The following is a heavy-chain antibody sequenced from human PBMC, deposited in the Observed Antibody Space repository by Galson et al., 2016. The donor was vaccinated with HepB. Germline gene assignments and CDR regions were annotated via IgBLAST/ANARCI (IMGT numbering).Heavy chain of an antibody. CDR1: TFSVSDDY. CDR3: ARGSDLGSF. D-gene: IGHD1-26*01. CDR2: IYSGGGT. J-gene: IGHJ4*02. Sequence: SLRLSCAASTFSVSDDYMNWVRQAPGKGLEWVSLIYSGGGTYYADSVKGRFIISRDNSKNTLYLQMKSLRVEDTAVYYCARGSDLGSFWGQGTLVTVSS. V-gene: IGHV3-66*01.